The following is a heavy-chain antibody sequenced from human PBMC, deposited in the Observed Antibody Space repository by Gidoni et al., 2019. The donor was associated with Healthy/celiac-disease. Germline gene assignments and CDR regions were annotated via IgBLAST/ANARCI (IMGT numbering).Heavy chain of an antibody. J-gene: IGHJ4*02. V-gene: IGHV3-30-3*01. CDR2: ISYDGSNK. CDR3: ASMIVVVMGFDY. D-gene: IGHD3-22*01. Sequence: QVQLVESGGGVVQPGRSLRLSCSASRFTFSSYAMHWVRQAPGKGLEWVAVISYDGSNKYYADSVKGRVTISRDNSKNTLYLQMNSLRAEDTAVYYCASMIVVVMGFDYWGQGTLVTVSS. CDR1: RFTFSSYA.